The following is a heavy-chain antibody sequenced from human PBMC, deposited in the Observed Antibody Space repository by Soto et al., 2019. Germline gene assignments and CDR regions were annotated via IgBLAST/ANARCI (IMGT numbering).Heavy chain of an antibody. CDR3: AIRTYYYDSSGYPFDP. CDR2: IIPIFGTA. D-gene: IGHD3-22*01. Sequence: QVQLVQSGAEVTKPGSSVKVSCKASGGTFSSYAISWVRQAPGQGLEWMGGIIPIFGTANYAQKFQGRVTITADESTSTAYMELSSLRSEDTAVYYCAIRTYYYDSSGYPFDPWGQGTLVTVSS. J-gene: IGHJ5*02. V-gene: IGHV1-69*01. CDR1: GGTFSSYA.